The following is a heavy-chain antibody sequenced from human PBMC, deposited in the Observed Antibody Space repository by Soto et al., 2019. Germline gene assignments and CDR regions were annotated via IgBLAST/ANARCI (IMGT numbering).Heavy chain of an antibody. CDR2: ISGYNGNT. J-gene: IGHJ4*02. CDR3: ARDGIAARHTPDY. V-gene: IGHV1-18*01. D-gene: IGHD6-6*01. Sequence: ASVKVSCKASGYTFTSYGINWVRQAPGQGLEWMGWISGYNGNTKYAQKFQGRVTMTTDTSTSTAYMELRSLRSDDTALYYCARDGIAARHTPDYWGQGTLVTVSS. CDR1: GYTFTSYG.